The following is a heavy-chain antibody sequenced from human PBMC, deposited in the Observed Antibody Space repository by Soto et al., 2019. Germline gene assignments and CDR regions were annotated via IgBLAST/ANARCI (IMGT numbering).Heavy chain of an antibody. CDR2: ISSSGSTI. D-gene: IGHD5-18*01. V-gene: IGHV3-11*01. Sequence: GGSLRLSCAASGFTFSDYYMSWIRQAPGKGLEWVSYISSSGSTIYYADSVKGRFTISRDNAKNSLYLQMNSLRAEDTAVYYCARPPPNSFDAFDIWGQGTMVTVSS. CDR1: GFTFSDYY. CDR3: ARPPPNSFDAFDI. J-gene: IGHJ3*02.